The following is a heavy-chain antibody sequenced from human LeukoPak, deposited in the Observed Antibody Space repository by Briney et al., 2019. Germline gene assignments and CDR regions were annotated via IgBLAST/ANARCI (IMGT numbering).Heavy chain of an antibody. D-gene: IGHD5-12*01. CDR3: ARGGDIWSLFDY. CDR2: ISGSGGST. Sequence: PGGSLRLSCEASGFTFSSYAINWVRQAPGKGLEWVSTISGSGGSTYYADSVRGRFTISRDNSKNTLYLQMNSLRAEDTAVYYCARGGDIWSLFDYWGQGTLVTVSS. J-gene: IGHJ4*02. V-gene: IGHV3-23*01. CDR1: GFTFSSYA.